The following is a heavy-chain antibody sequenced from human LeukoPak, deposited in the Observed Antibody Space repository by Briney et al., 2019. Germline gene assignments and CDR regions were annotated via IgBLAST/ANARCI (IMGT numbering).Heavy chain of an antibody. CDR1: GGSFSGYY. V-gene: IGHV4-34*01. J-gene: IGHJ5*02. CDR2: INHSGST. CDR3: ARGINARGWFDP. Sequence: ASETLSLTCAVYGGSFSGYYWSWIRQPPGKGLEWIGEINHSGSTNYNPSLKSRVTISVDTSKNPFSLKLSSVTAADTVVYYCARGINARGWFDPWGQGTLVTVSS.